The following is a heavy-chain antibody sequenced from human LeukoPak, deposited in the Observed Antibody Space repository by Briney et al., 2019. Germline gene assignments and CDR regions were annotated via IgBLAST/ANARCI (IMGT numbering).Heavy chain of an antibody. V-gene: IGHV3-48*01. CDR3: ARYLGGWSFDY. D-gene: IGHD6-19*01. CDR2: ISRTSHTI. Sequence: PGGSLRLSCAASGFTFSNYDMIWVRRAPGKGLEWVSYISRTSHTIYYADSVKGRFTISRDNAKNSLYLQMNSLRVEDTAVYSCARYLGGWSFDYWGQGTLVTVSS. J-gene: IGHJ4*02. CDR1: GFTFSNYD.